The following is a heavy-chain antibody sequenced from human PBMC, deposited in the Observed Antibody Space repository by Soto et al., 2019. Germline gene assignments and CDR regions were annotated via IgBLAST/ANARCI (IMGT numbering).Heavy chain of an antibody. D-gene: IGHD3-9*01. J-gene: IGHJ4*02. Sequence: QVQLVESGGALVKPGGSLRLSCAASGFPFSDYYMSWIRQAPGKGLEWVSSISSSSSDTNYAQSVKGRFTISRDNAKNSLQLQMNRLRAEDTAVYYCARRRPTGYYNYWGQGTLVTVSA. CDR2: ISSSSSDT. CDR1: GFPFSDYY. V-gene: IGHV3-11*05. CDR3: ARRRPTGYYNY.